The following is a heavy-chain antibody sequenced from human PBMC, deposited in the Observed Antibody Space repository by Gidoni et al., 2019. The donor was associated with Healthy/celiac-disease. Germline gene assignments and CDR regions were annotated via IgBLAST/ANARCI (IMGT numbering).Heavy chain of an antibody. J-gene: IGHJ6*02. CDR1: GASVSSNSAA. V-gene: IGHV6-1*01. Sequence: QVQLQQSGPGLVKPSQTLSLTCAISGASVSSNSAAWNWIRQSPSRGLEWLGRTYYRSKWYNDYAVSVKSRITINPDTSKNQFSLQLNSVTPEDTAVYYCARAQQQLASTTYYYYYYGMDVWGQGTTVTVSS. D-gene: IGHD6-13*01. CDR2: TYYRSKWYN. CDR3: ARAQQQLASTTYYYYYYGMDV.